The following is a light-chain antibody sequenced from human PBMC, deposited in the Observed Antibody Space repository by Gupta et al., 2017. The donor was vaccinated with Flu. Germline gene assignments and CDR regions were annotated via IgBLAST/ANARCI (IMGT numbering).Light chain of an antibody. V-gene: IGLV3-25*03. CDR2: KDN. J-gene: IGLJ3*02. CDR1: ALPKQY. Sequence: SYELTQPPSVSVSPGQTARITCAGDALPKQYAYWYQQKPGQAPVLVMYKDNERPSGIPERFSGSSSGTTVTLTISGGQAEDEADYFCQSPDITTTSLVFGGGTKLTVL. CDR3: QSPDITTTSLV.